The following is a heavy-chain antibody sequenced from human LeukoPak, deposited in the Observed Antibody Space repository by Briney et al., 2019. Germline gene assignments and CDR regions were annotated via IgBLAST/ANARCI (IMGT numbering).Heavy chain of an antibody. J-gene: IGHJ5*02. CDR1: GGSFSGYY. CDR3: ARAKSRGWFDP. CDR2: INHSGST. V-gene: IGHV4-34*01. Sequence: PSETLSLTCAVYGGSFSGYYWSWIRQPPGKGQEWIGEINHSGSTNYNPSLKSRVTISVDTSKNQFSLKLSSVTAADTAVYYCARAKSRGWFDPWGQGTLVTVSS.